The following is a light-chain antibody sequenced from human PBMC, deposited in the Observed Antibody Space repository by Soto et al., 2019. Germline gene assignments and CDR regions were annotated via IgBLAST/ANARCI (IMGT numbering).Light chain of an antibody. Sequence: EIVLTQSPGTLSLSPGERATLSCRASESVSDNYLAWYQQRSGQAPRLVIYGASSRASAVPDRFSGSGSGADFTLTISRLEPEDFEVYYCQHYGSSPLTFGGGTKVDIK. CDR1: ESVSDNY. J-gene: IGKJ4*01. CDR3: QHYGSSPLT. CDR2: GAS. V-gene: IGKV3-20*01.